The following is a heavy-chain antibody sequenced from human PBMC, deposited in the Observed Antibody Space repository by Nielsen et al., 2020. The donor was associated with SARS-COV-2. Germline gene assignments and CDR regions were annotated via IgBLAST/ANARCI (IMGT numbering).Heavy chain of an antibody. CDR2: INWNGGST. Sequence: GGSLRLSCAASGFTFDDYGMSWVRQAPGKGLEWVSGINWNGGSTGYADSVKGRFTISRDNAKNSLYLQMNSLRAVDTAVYYCARDLYYDSSGFDYWGQGTLVTVSS. CDR3: ARDLYYDSSGFDY. CDR1: GFTFDDYG. J-gene: IGHJ4*02. D-gene: IGHD3-22*01. V-gene: IGHV3-20*04.